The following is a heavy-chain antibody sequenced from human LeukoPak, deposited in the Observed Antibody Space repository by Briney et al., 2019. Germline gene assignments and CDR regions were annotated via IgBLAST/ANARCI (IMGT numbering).Heavy chain of an antibody. D-gene: IGHD6-13*01. J-gene: IGHJ1*01. CDR1: GFTFSSYS. V-gene: IGHV3-21*01. CDR2: ITSSSSYI. CDR3: ARGGAAAALR. Sequence: GGSLRLSCAASGFTFSSYSMNWVRQAPGKGLEWVSSITSSSSYIYYADSVKGRFSVSRDNAKNSLYLQMNSLRAEDTAVYYCARGGAAAALRWGQGTLVTVSS.